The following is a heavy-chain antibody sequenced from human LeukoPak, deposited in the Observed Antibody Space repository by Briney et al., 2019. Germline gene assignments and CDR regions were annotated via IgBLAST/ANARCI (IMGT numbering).Heavy chain of an antibody. Sequence: ASVKVSCKASGYTFTSYGISWVRQAPGQGLEWMGWISAYNGNTNYAQKLQGRVTMTTDTSTSTAYMELRSLRSDDTAVYCCARERYDSSGYNDAFDIWGQGTMVTVSS. V-gene: IGHV1-18*01. CDR3: ARERYDSSGYNDAFDI. J-gene: IGHJ3*02. CDR1: GYTFTSYG. CDR2: ISAYNGNT. D-gene: IGHD3-22*01.